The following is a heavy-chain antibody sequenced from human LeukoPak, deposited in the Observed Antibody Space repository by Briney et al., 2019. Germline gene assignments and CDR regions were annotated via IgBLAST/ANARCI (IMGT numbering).Heavy chain of an antibody. Sequence: GGSLRLSCAASGFTFSSYAMHWVRQAPGKGLEYVSPISSNGVSTYYANSVKGRFTISRDNSKNTLYLQMGSLGAEDMAVYYCARRSIYNILTGHFDYWGRGTLVTVSS. V-gene: IGHV3-64*01. CDR3: ARRSIYNILTGHFDY. CDR2: ISSNGVST. J-gene: IGHJ4*02. D-gene: IGHD3-9*01. CDR1: GFTFSSYA.